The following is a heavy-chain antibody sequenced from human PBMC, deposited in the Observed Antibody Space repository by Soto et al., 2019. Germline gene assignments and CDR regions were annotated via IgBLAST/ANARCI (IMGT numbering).Heavy chain of an antibody. Sequence: SETLSLTCAVYGGSFSGYYWSWIRQPPGKGLEWIGEINHSGSTNYNPSLKSRVTISVDTSKNQFSLKLSSVTAADTAVYYCARVGTGYSSGWHARDFDYWGQGTLVTVSS. D-gene: IGHD6-19*01. CDR1: GGSFSGYY. J-gene: IGHJ4*02. CDR3: ARVGTGYSSGWHARDFDY. V-gene: IGHV4-34*01. CDR2: INHSGST.